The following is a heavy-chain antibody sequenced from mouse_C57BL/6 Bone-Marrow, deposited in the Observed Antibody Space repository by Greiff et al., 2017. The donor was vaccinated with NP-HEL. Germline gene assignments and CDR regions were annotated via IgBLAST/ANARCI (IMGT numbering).Heavy chain of an antibody. J-gene: IGHJ2*01. CDR3: ARRDWDYFDY. CDR1: DFLPSTIS. V-gene: IGHV1-53*01. CDR2: FPTLR. Sequence: QVQLQQPGTELVKPGASVKLSCKASDFLPSTISFTWNYQNNTEVIQGIRTFPTLRTGGKFKRKATLTVDKSSSTAYMQLSSLTSEDSAVYYCARRDWDYFDYWGQGTTLTVSS. D-gene: IGHD4-1*01.